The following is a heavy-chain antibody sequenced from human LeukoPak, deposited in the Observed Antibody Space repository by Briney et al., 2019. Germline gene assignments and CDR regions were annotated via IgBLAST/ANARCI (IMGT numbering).Heavy chain of an antibody. Sequence: PGGSLRLSCAASGFTVSSNYMSWVRQAPGKGLEWVSVIYSGGSTYYADSVKGRFTISRDNSKNTLYLQMNSLRAEDTAVYYCAREARGDSSGYRYYYYGMDVWAKGPRSPSP. V-gene: IGHV3-53*01. J-gene: IGHJ6*02. CDR2: IYSGGST. CDR3: AREARGDSSGYRYYYYGMDV. CDR1: GFTVSSNY. D-gene: IGHD3-22*01.